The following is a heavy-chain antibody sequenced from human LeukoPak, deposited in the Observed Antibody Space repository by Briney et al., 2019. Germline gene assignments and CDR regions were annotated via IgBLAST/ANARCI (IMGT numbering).Heavy chain of an antibody. Sequence: SFTSYWIGWIRQPPGKGLEWIGSIYYSGSTYYNPSLKSRVTISVDTSKNQFSLKLSSVTAADTAVYYCARLHCSGGSCYSGHYYFDYWGQGTLVTVSS. D-gene: IGHD2-15*01. CDR2: IYYSGST. J-gene: IGHJ4*02. CDR1: SFTSYW. V-gene: IGHV4-39*01. CDR3: ARLHCSGGSCYSGHYYFDY.